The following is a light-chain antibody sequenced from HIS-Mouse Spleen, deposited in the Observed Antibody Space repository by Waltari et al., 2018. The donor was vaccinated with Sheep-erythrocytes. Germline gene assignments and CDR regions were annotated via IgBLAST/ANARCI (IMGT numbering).Light chain of an antibody. CDR3: MIWHSSAWV. CDR1: SGINVGTYR. Sequence: QAVLTRPSSLSASPGASASLTCTLRSGINVGTYRIYWYQQKPGSPPQYLLRYKSDSAKQQGSGVPSRFSGSKDASANAGILLSSGLQSEDEADYYCMIWHSSAWVFGGGTKLTVL. J-gene: IGLJ3*02. V-gene: IGLV5-45*03. CDR2: YKSDSAK.